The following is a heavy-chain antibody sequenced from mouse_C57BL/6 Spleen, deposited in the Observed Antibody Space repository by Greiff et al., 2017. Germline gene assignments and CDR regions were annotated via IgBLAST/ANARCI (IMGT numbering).Heavy chain of an antibody. D-gene: IGHD2-4*01. CDR3: ASLYYDYDGEGLYFDY. J-gene: IGHJ2*01. CDR1: GYAFSSSW. CDR2: IYPGDGDT. Sequence: VQLQQSGPELVKPGASVKISCKASGYAFSSSWMNWVKQRPGKGLEWIGRIYPGDGDTNYNGKFKGKATLTADKSSSTAYMQLSSLTSEDSAVYLCASLYYDYDGEGLYFDYWGQGTTLTVSS. V-gene: IGHV1-82*01.